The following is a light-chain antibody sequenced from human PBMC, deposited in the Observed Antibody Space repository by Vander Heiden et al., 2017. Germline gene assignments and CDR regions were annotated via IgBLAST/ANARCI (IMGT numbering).Light chain of an antibody. CDR1: QSVLYSSNNKNY. CDR2: GAS. CDR3: QQYYSTSYT. J-gene: IGKJ2*01. V-gene: IGKV4-1*01. Sequence: DIVMSQPPDSLALSPAGRATINCKSSQSVLYSSNNKNYLAWYQQKPGQPPKLLIYGASTRESGVPDRFSGSGSGTDFTLTISSLQAEDVAVYYCQQYYSTSYTFGQGTKLEIK.